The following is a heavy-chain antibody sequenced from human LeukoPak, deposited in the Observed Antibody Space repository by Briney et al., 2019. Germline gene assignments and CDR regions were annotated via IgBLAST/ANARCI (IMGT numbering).Heavy chain of an antibody. D-gene: IGHD5-24*01. V-gene: IGHV4-4*07. CDR1: SGSITSHF. CDR3: AREVEMARQFDY. Sequence: PSETLSLTCSVSSGSITSHFWSWIRQPAGKGLEWIGRISTTGSTNYNPSLKSRVTMSVDTSTNQLSLKLSSVTAADTAVYYCAREVEMARQFDYWGPGTLVTVSS. CDR2: ISTTGST. J-gene: IGHJ4*02.